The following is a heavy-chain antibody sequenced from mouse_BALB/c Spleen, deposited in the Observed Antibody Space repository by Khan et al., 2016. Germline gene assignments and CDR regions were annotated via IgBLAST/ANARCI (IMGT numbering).Heavy chain of an antibody. Sequence: QLEESGPGLVKPSQSLSLTCTVTGYSITSDYAWNWIRQFPGNKLEWMGYISYSGSTSYNPSLKSRISITRDTSKNQFFLQLNSVTTEDTATYYCARYEDYDFDYWCQGTTLTVSS. V-gene: IGHV3-2*02. CDR2: ISYSGST. D-gene: IGHD2-4*01. CDR1: GYSITSDYA. J-gene: IGHJ2*01. CDR3: ARYEDYDFDY.